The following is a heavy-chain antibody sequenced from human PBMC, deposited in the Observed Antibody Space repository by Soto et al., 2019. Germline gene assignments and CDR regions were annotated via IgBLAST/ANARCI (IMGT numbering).Heavy chain of an antibody. CDR3: AKDRWVRGVPSLVYYYYGMDV. V-gene: IGHV3-30*18. J-gene: IGHJ6*02. CDR2: ISYDGSNK. D-gene: IGHD3-10*01. Sequence: QVQLVESGGGVVQPGRSLRLSCAASGFTFSSYGMHWVRQAPGKGLEWVAVISYDGSNKYYADSVKGRFTISRDNSKNTLYLQMNSLRAEDTAVYYCAKDRWVRGVPSLVYYYYGMDVWGQGTTVTVSS. CDR1: GFTFSSYG.